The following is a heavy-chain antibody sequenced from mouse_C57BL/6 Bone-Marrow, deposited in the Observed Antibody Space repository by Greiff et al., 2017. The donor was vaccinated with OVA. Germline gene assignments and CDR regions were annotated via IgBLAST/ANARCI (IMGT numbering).Heavy chain of an antibody. D-gene: IGHD4-1*01. CDR2: ISDGGSYT. V-gene: IGHV5-4*03. J-gene: IGHJ2*01. CDR3: ARAPNWEGGYFDY. Sequence: EVKLVESGGGLVKPGGSLKLSCAASGFTFSSYAMSWVRQTPEKRLEWVATISDGGSYTYYPDNVKGRFTISRDNAKNNLYLQMSHLKSEDTAMYYCARAPNWEGGYFDYWGQGTTLTVSS. CDR1: GFTFSSYA.